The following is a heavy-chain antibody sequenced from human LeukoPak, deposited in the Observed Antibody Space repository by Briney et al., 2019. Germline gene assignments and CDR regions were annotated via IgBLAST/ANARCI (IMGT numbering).Heavy chain of an antibody. CDR3: ARDKGYGDFTYVFDI. CDR2: VYTSGST. CDR1: GGSISSYY. D-gene: IGHD4-17*01. V-gene: IGHV4-4*07. J-gene: IGHJ3*02. Sequence: SETLSLTCTVSGGSISSYYWSWIRQPAGKGLEWIGRVYTSGSTNYNPSLKSRVTMSVDTSKSHFSLELTSVTAADTAVYYCARDKGYGDFTYVFDIWGQGTMVTVSS.